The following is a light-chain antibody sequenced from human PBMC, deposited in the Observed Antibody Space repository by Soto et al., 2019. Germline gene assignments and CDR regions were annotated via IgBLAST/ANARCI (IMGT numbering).Light chain of an antibody. V-gene: IGKV1-39*01. Sequence: DIQMTRSPSSLSASVGDRVTITCRASENIGKYLNWYQQKQGKAPKIVIYGASSLQSGVPSRFSGSGSGTDFTLTISSLQPEDFAIYYCQQSFSTHALTFGGGTKVEIK. CDR3: QQSFSTHALT. CDR1: ENIGKY. CDR2: GAS. J-gene: IGKJ4*01.